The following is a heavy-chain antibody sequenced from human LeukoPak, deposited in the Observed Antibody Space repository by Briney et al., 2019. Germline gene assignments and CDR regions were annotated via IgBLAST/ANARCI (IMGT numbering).Heavy chain of an antibody. CDR3: ARALSRRPPTLGY. CDR2: ISSSGSTI. J-gene: IGHJ4*02. V-gene: IGHV3-48*04. CDR1: GFTFSSYS. Sequence: PGGSLRLSCAASGFTFSSYSMNWVRQAPGKGLEWVSYISSSGSTIYYADSVKGRFTISRDNAKNSLYLQMNSLRAEDTAVYYCARALSRRPPTLGYWGQGTLVTVSS. D-gene: IGHD3-16*01.